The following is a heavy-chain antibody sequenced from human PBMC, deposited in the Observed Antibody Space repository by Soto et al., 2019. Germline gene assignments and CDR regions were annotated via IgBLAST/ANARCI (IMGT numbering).Heavy chain of an antibody. CDR1: G. J-gene: IGHJ6*04. CDR3: ARYYCSGGSCNDNYYSGMAV. V-gene: IGHV1-18*01. D-gene: IGHD2-15*01. CDR2: ISAYNGNT. Sequence: GRSWVQQEPRQGLEWMGWISAYNGNTNYAQKLQGRVTMTTDTSTSTAYMELRSLRSDDTAVYYCARYYCSGGSCNDNYYSGMAVWRKGTTVIVSS.